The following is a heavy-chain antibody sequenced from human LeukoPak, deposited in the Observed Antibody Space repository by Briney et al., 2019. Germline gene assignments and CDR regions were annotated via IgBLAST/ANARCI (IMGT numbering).Heavy chain of an antibody. J-gene: IGHJ4*02. CDR2: ISGSGGST. D-gene: IGHD3-22*01. CDR1: GFTFSSYA. V-gene: IGHV3-23*01. CDR3: AKDPYYYDSNHGDY. Sequence: PGGSLRLSCAASGFTFSSYAMSWVSQAPGKGLEWVSAISGSGGSTYYADSVKGRFTISRDNSKNTLYLQMNSLRAEDTAVYYCAKDPYYYDSNHGDYWGQGTLVTVSS.